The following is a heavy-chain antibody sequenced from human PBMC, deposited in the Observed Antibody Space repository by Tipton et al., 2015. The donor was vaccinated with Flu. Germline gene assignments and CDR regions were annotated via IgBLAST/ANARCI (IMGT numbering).Heavy chain of an antibody. V-gene: IGHV3-30*02. CDR3: AKDGWDTSGWYPFDY. CDR1: GFMFSGYG. Sequence: GSLRLSCAASGFMFSGYGMHWVRQAPGKGLEWVAFIRHDGSDKYYTESVKGRFTISRDDSKNALYLLMSSLRPEDTAVYYCAKDGWDTSGWYPFDYWGQGSLVTVS. D-gene: IGHD6-19*01. CDR2: IRHDGSDK. J-gene: IGHJ4*02.